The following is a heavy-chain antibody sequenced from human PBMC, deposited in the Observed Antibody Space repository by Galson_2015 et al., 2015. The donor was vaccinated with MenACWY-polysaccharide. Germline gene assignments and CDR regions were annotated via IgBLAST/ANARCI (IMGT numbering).Heavy chain of an antibody. CDR2: IKSDGSST. CDR1: GFTFSTYW. CDR3: ARGRITAIRGIAYGMDA. Sequence: SLRLSCAASGFTFSTYWMHWVRQAPGKGLVWVSRIKSDGSSTNYADSVKGRFTISRDNAKNTLYLQMNSLRAEDTALNSCARGRITAIRGIAYGMDAWGQGTAVTVSS. D-gene: IGHD1-20*01. V-gene: IGHV3-74*01. J-gene: IGHJ6*02.